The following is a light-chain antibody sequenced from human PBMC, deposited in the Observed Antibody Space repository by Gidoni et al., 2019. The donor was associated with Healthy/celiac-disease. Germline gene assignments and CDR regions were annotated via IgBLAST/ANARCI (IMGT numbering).Light chain of an antibody. V-gene: IGLV3-1*01. CDR2: QDS. CDR1: KLGDKY. J-gene: IGLJ2*01. Sequence: SYELPHPPSLSFSPGQTASITCSGDKLGDKYACWYQQKPGQSPVLVIYQDSKRTSGIPERFSGSNSGNTATLTISGTQAMDEADYYCQAWDSSTVVFGGGTKLTVL. CDR3: QAWDSSTVV.